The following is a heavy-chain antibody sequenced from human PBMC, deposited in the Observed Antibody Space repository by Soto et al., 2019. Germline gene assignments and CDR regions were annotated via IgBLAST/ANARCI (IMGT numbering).Heavy chain of an antibody. CDR3: ARGGSSSPYFDD. J-gene: IGHJ4*02. CDR1: GGSISSGGYC. Sequence: SQTLPLTWTVAGGSISSGGYCWSRIRQHPGKGLEWIGYIYYSGSTYYNPSLKSRVTISVDTSKKQFSLKLSSVTAADTAVYYCARGGSSSPYFDDWGQGTLVTVSS. CDR2: IYYSGST. D-gene: IGHD6-13*01. V-gene: IGHV4-31*02.